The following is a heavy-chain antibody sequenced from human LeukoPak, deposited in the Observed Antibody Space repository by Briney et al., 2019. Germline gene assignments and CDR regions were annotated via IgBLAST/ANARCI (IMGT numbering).Heavy chain of an antibody. CDR1: GFTFNNYN. CDR3: AREAYYYYHMDV. Sequence: GESLRLSCATSGFTFNNYNMNWVRQAPGRALEWVSSITSSGTYIFYADSVKGRFTISRDNAKNSLYLQMNSLRAEDTAVYYCAREAYYYYHMDVWGKGTTVTVSS. V-gene: IGHV3-21*01. CDR2: ITSSGTYI. J-gene: IGHJ6*03.